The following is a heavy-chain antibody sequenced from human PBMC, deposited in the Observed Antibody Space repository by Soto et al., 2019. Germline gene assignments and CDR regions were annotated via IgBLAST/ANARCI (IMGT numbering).Heavy chain of an antibody. CDR1: GFTFSTYG. J-gene: IGHJ5*02. CDR2: ISDDGTKK. Sequence: QGQLVESGGGVVQPGTSLTLSCAASGFTFSTYGMHWVRQAPGKGLERVALISDDGTKKYYADSVKGRFTISRDNSKNTLFLQVTSLRAEDTAVYYCTKDREDHLVRGWFDPWGQGTLVIVSS. V-gene: IGHV3-30*18. CDR3: TKDREDHLVRGWFDP. D-gene: IGHD6-13*01.